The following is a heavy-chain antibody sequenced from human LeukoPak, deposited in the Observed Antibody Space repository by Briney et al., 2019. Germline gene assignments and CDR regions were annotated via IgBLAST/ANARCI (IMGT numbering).Heavy chain of an antibody. Sequence: GAAVNVSCKASGGTFSIYAISWVRQAPGQGREWMGGIIPIFGPANYAQKFQGRVTITADGSTSTAYMELSSVRSEDTAVYYCARGGSSGYFEFDYWGKGTLVTVSS. J-gene: IGHJ4*02. CDR3: ARGGSSGYFEFDY. V-gene: IGHV1-69*13. CDR1: GGTFSIYA. CDR2: IIPIFGPA. D-gene: IGHD3-22*01.